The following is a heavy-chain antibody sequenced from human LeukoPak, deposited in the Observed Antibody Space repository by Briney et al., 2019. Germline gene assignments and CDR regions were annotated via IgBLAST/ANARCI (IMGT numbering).Heavy chain of an antibody. CDR1: GFTFSNAW. CDR2: IYSEGTT. D-gene: IGHD3-3*01. CDR3: ARDRFNGMDV. V-gene: IGHV3-66*01. Sequence: GGSLRLSCAASGFTFSNAWMSWVRQAPGKGLEWVSIIYSEGTTYYADSVKGRFSISRDISRNTVTLQMSSLRAEDTAVYYCARDRFNGMDVWGQGTTVTVSS. J-gene: IGHJ6*02.